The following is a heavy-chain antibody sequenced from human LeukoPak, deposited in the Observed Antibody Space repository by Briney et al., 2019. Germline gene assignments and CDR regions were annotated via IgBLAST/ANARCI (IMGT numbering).Heavy chain of an antibody. CDR1: GFTFSSYG. CDR2: ISYDGSNK. D-gene: IGHD2-2*01. J-gene: IGHJ4*02. CDR3: ARMRGRYCSSNGCYVEY. V-gene: IGHV3-30*03. Sequence: GGSLRLSCAASGFTFSSYGMHWVRQAPGKGLEWVAVISYDGSNKYYADSVKGRFTISRDNSKNTLYLQMNSLRVEDTAVYYCARMRGRYCSSNGCYVEYWGQGALVTVSS.